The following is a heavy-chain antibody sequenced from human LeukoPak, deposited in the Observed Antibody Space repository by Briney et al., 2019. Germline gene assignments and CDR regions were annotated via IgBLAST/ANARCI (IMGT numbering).Heavy chain of an antibody. CDR2: ISWNSGSI. CDR3: AKDKLGSSGPFDY. V-gene: IGHV3-9*01. Sequence: PGGSLRLSCAASGFTFDDYAMHWVRQAPGKGLEWVSGISWNSGSIGYADSVKGRFTTSRDNAKNSLYLQMNSLRAEDTALYYCAKDKLGSSGPFDYWGQGTLVTVSS. CDR1: GFTFDDYA. D-gene: IGHD3-22*01. J-gene: IGHJ4*02.